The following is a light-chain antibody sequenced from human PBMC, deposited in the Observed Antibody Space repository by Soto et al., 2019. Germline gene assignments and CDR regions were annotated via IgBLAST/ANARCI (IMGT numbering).Light chain of an antibody. J-gene: IGKJ1*01. V-gene: IGKV1-5*01. Sequence: DIQMNQSPSALSASVGDRVTITCRASQSISSWLAWYQQKPGKAPKLLIYDASSLESGVPSRFSGSGSGTEFTLTISSLQPDDFATYYCQQYNSYSKTFGQGTKVDIK. CDR2: DAS. CDR3: QQYNSYSKT. CDR1: QSISSW.